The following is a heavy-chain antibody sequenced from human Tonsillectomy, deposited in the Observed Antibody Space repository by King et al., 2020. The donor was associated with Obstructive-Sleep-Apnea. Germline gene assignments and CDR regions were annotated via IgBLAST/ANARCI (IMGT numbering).Heavy chain of an antibody. CDR2: ISSSSSYI. J-gene: IGHJ6*02. Sequence: VQLVESGGGLFKPGGSLRLSCAASGFNFSTYSMNWVRQAPGKGLEWVSSISSSSSYISYSDSVNGRFTISIGNAKNSMYLQMKSLRAEDTSVYYCARGDYDVLTGYYNIEPYYYYFGMDVWGQGTTVTVSS. CDR3: ARGDYDVLTGYYNIEPYYYYFGMDV. CDR1: GFNFSTYS. D-gene: IGHD3-9*01. V-gene: IGHV3-21*01.